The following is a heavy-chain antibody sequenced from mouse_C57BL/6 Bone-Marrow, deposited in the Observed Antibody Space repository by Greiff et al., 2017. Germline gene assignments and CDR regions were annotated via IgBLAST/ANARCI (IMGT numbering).Heavy chain of an antibody. CDR2: IRNKANGYTT. CDR1: GFTFTDYY. CDR3: ARYKGYDYDPVAY. J-gene: IGHJ3*01. V-gene: IGHV7-3*01. Sequence: EVKVVESGGGLVQPGGSLSLSCAASGFTFTDYYMSWVRQPPGKALEWLGFIRNKANGYTTEYSASVKGRFTISRDNSQSILYLQMNALRAEDSATYYCARYKGYDYDPVAYWGQGTLVTVSA. D-gene: IGHD2-4*01.